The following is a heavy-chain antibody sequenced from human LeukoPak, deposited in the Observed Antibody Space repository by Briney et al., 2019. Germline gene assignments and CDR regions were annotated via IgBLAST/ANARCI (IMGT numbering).Heavy chain of an antibody. J-gene: IGHJ4*02. D-gene: IGHD2-21*02. CDR1: GGSISSGGYY. CDR3: ARGELCGGDCYYYFDY. CDR2: IYYSGST. V-gene: IGHV4-31*01. Sequence: SQTLSLTCTVSGGSISSGGYYWSWIRQHPGKGLEWIGYIYYSGSTYYNPSLKSPLTISVDTSKNQFSLKLSSVTAADTAVYYCARGELCGGDCYYYFDYWGQGTLVTVSS.